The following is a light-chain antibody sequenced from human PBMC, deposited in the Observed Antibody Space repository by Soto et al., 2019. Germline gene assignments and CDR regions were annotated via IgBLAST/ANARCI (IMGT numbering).Light chain of an antibody. CDR3: MQALQTPRT. CDR2: LGS. V-gene: IGKV2-28*01. Sequence: DIVMTQSPLSLPVNPGEPASISCRSTQSLLHSNGYNYLDWYLQKPGQSPQLLISLGSYRASGVPDRFSGSGSGTDFTLKISRAEAEDVGVYYCMQALQTPRTFGQGTRVEIK. J-gene: IGKJ1*01. CDR1: QSLLHSNGYNY.